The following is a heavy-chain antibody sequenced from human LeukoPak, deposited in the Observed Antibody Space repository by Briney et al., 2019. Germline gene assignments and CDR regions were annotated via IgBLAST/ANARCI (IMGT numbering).Heavy chain of an antibody. CDR2: ISWDGGST. CDR3: AKDRGGVDY. Sequence: PGGSLRLSCAASGFTFDDYSMHWVRQGPGKGLEWVSAISWDGGSTSYADSVKGRFTISRDNSKNSLYLQMNSLRSEDSALYYCAKDRGGVDYWGQGTLVTVSS. J-gene: IGHJ4*02. CDR1: GFTFDDYS. V-gene: IGHV3-43*01. D-gene: IGHD3-16*01.